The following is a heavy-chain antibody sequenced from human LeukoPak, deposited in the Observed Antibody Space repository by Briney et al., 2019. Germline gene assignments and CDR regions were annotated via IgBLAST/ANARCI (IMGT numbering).Heavy chain of an antibody. J-gene: IGHJ4*02. V-gene: IGHV4-34*01. CDR3: ARGLTTVTTNFDY. Sequence: SETLSLTCAVYGGSFSGYYWSWIRQPPGKGLEWIGKINHSGSTNYNPSLKSRVTISVDTSKNQFSLKLSSVTAADTAVYYCARGLTTVTTNFDYWGQGTLVTVSS. D-gene: IGHD4-11*01. CDR2: INHSGST. CDR1: GGSFSGYY.